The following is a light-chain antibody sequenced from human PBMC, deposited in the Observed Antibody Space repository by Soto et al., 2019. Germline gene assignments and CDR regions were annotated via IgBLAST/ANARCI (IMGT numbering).Light chain of an antibody. CDR3: QQSYDSPLT. Sequence: EIVLTQSPATLSLSPGERATLSCRASQSVSSYLAWYQQKPGQAPRLLIYDASNRATGVPARFSGSGSGTDFTLTISNLQAEDVAVYYCQQSYDSPLTFGGGTKVDI. CDR2: DAS. J-gene: IGKJ4*01. V-gene: IGKV3-11*01. CDR1: QSVSSY.